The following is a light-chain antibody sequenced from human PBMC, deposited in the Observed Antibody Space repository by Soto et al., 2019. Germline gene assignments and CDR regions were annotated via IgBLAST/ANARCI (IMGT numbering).Light chain of an antibody. J-gene: IGKJ4*01. V-gene: IGKV1-5*01. Sequence: DIQMTQSPSTLSASVGDTVTIACRASQNINGLLAWYQQKPGKAPKLLIFDASTLESGVPSRFSGSGSGTEFTLTISSLQPGDFATYYCQHYHGNFAVTFGGGTTVEIK. CDR1: QNINGL. CDR3: QHYHGNFAVT. CDR2: DAS.